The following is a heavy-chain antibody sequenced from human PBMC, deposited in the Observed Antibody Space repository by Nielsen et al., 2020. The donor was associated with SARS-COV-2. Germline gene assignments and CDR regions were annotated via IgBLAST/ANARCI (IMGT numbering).Heavy chain of an antibody. D-gene: IGHD1-14*01. CDR1: GFTFDDYA. J-gene: IGHJ4*02. CDR3: ARDMDRRTSRAFDS. V-gene: IGHV3-9*01. CDR2: ISWNSDSV. Sequence: GGSLRPSCAASGFTFDDYAMHWVRQAPGKGLEWVSSISWNSDSVGYADSVKGRFTISRNNGKNSLYLEVNSLRPEDTALYYCARDMDRRTSRAFDSWGQGTLVTVSS.